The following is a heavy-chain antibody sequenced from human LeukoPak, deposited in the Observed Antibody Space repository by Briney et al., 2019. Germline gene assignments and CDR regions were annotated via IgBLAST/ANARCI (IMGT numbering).Heavy chain of an antibody. CDR2: IGTAGDT. V-gene: IGHV3-13*01. J-gene: IGHJ4*02. D-gene: IGHD1-26*01. CDR3: ARGGSSGPFDY. CDR1: GFTFSSYD. Sequence: GGSLRFSCAASGFTFSSYDMHWVRHTTGRGLEWVSGIGTAGDTYYLGSVKGRFTISRENAKNSLYLQMNSLRAGDTAVYYCARGGSSGPFDYWGQGTLVTVSS.